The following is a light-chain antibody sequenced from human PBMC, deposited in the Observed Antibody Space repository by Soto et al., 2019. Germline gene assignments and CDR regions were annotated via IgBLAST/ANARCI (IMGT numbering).Light chain of an antibody. Sequence: EVVMTQSPLSLPVTLGQPASISCRSSQSLVYSDGNTYLSWFQQRPGQTPRRLIYKVSNRDSGVPDRFSGSGSGSDFTLKISRLEAEDVGVYYCMQGTHWPWTFGQGTKVEIK. CDR3: MQGTHWPWT. J-gene: IGKJ1*01. CDR2: KVS. V-gene: IGKV2-30*01. CDR1: QSLVYSDGNTY.